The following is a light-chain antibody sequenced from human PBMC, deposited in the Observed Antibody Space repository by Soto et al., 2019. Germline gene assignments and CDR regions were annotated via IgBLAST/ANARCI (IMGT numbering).Light chain of an antibody. V-gene: IGLV3-21*02. CDR3: QEWDSSSDHPGVV. CDR1: NIGSKS. Sequence: SYELTQPPSVSVAPGQTARITCGGNNIGSKSVHWYQQKPGQAPVLVVYDDSDRPPGIPERFSGSNSGNTATLTISRVEAGDEADDYCQEWDSSSDHPGVVFGGGTKLTVL. CDR2: DDS. J-gene: IGLJ2*01.